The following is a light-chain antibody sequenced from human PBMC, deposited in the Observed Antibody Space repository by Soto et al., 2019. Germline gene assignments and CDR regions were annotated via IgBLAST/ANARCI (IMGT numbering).Light chain of an antibody. V-gene: IGKV1-5*03. J-gene: IGKJ2*01. Sequence: DIQMTQSPSTLSASLGDRVTITCRASQSISTWLAWYQHKPGKAPNLLIYKASNLESGVPSRFSGSGYGTEFTLTISSLQPDDFTTYYCQQYDSYPYTFGQGTKVDIK. CDR3: QQYDSYPYT. CDR1: QSISTW. CDR2: KAS.